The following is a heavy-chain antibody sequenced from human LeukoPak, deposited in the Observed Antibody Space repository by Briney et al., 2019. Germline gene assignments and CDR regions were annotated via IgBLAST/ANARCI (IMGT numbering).Heavy chain of an antibody. CDR2: ISGSGGST. CDR1: GSTFSSYA. V-gene: IGHV3-23*01. Sequence: GGSLRLSCAASGSTFSSYAMSWVRQAPGKGLEWVSAISGSGGSTHYAVSVRGRFTISRDNSKNTLYLQMNSLRAQDTAVYYCAKSHLQIAAANFDYWGQGTLVAVSS. CDR3: AKSHLQIAAANFDY. J-gene: IGHJ4*02. D-gene: IGHD6-13*01.